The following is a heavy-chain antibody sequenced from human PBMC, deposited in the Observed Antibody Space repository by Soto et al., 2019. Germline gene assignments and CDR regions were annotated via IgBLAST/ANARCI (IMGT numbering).Heavy chain of an antibody. V-gene: IGHV3-74*01. CDR2: INSDGSST. Sequence: EVQLVESGGGLVQPGGSWRFSVAASGFTFVGYGMNWVRQAPGRGWGWVSRINSDGSSTSYADSVKGRFTISRDNAKNTLYLQMNSLRAEDTAVYYCARGDDIVGATGAFDYWGQGTLVTVSS. CDR3: ARGDDIVGATGAFDY. J-gene: IGHJ4*02. CDR1: GFTFVGYG. D-gene: IGHD1-26*01.